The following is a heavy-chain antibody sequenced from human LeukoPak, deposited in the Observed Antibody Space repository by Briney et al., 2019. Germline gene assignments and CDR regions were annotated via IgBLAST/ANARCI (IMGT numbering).Heavy chain of an antibody. Sequence: SETLSLTCTVSGVSMSSYYWSWIRQPAGKGLEWIGRIYTSGSTNYNPSLKSRVTMSVDTSKNQFSLRLTSMTAADTAVYYCARDWELGHWGRGILVTVTS. V-gene: IGHV4-4*07. CDR1: GVSMSSYY. J-gene: IGHJ4*02. CDR2: IYTSGST. D-gene: IGHD1-26*01. CDR3: ARDWELGH.